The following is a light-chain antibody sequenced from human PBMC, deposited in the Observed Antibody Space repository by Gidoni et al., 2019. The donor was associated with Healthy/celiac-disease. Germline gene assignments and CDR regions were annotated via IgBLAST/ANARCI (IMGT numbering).Light chain of an antibody. CDR2: LGS. V-gene: IGKV2-28*01. CDR3: MQALQTPYT. J-gene: IGKJ2*01. CDR1: QSLLHNNGYNY. Sequence: DIVMTPSPLSLPVTPGEPASISCRSSQSLLHNNGYNYLDWYLQKPGQSPQLLIYLGSNRASGVPDRFSGSGSGTDFTLKISRVEAEDVGVYYCMQALQTPYTFGQGTKLEIK.